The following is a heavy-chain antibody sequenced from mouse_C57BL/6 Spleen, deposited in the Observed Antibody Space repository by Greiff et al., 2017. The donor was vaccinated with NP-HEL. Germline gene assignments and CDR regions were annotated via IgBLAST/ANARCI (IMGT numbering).Heavy chain of an antibody. V-gene: IGHV1-59*01. J-gene: IGHJ2*01. CDR3: ARLLRSFFDY. CDR1: GYTFTSYW. D-gene: IGHD1-1*01. CDR2: IDPSDSYT. Sequence: VQLQQPGAELVRPGTSVKLSCKASGYTFTSYWMHWVKQRPGQGLEWIGVIDPSDSYTNYNQKFKGKATLTVDTSSSTAYMQLSSLTSEDSAVYYCARLLRSFFDYWGQGTTLTVSS.